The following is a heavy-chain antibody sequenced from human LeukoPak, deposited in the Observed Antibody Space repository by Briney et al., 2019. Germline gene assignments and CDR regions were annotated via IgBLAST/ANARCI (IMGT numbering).Heavy chain of an antibody. V-gene: IGHV3-30*01. J-gene: IGHJ4*02. CDR1: GFTFSSDG. Sequence: GGSLRLSCAASGFTFSSDGMNWVRQAPGKGLEWVAVISYDGSNKYYAGAVKGRFTISRDNSKNTLYLQMNSLRAEDTAVYYCARELHPWELLHENDYWGQGTLVTVSS. CDR2: ISYDGSNK. CDR3: ARELHPWELLHENDY. D-gene: IGHD1-26*01.